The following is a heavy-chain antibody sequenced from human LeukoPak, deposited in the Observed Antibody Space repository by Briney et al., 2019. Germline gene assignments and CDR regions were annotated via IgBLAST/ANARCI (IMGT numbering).Heavy chain of an antibody. J-gene: IGHJ4*02. CDR2: SGSGGDT. CDR3: TKARGATYGTYYFDY. CDR1: GFTFSSYA. V-gene: IGHV3-23*01. Sequence: GGSLRLSCAASGFTFSSYAMNWVRQAPGKGLEWVSISGSGGDTYYADSVKGRFTISRDNSKNTPYLQMNSLRAEDTAVYYCTKARGATYGTYYFDYWGQGTLVTVSS. D-gene: IGHD4/OR15-4a*01.